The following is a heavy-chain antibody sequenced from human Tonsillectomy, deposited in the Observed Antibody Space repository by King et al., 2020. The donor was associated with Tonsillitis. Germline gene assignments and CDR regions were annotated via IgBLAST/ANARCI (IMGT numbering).Heavy chain of an antibody. J-gene: IGHJ4*02. Sequence: VQLVESGGVFVQPGGSLRLSCAASGFTFSSYAMSWVRQAPGKGLEWVSAISGSGGTTYYADSVKGRFTISRDNSKNTLYLQMNSLRAEDTAVYYCAKSLRRIVVVTETFDYWGQGTLVTVSS. CDR2: ISGSGGTT. CDR1: GFTFSSYA. CDR3: AKSLRRIVVVTETFDY. D-gene: IGHD3-22*01. V-gene: IGHV3-23*04.